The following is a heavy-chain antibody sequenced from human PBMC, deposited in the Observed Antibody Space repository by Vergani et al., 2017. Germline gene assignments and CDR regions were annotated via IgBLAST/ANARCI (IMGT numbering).Heavy chain of an antibody. V-gene: IGHV4-59*01. J-gene: IGHJ3*02. Sequence: QVQLQESGPGLVKPSETLSLTCTVSGGSISSYYWSWIRQTPGKGLEWIGYIYYSESTDYNPSLKGRLTISVDTSKNQFPLKPRSVTAADTAVYYCARGDRGGWSRGDAFDSWGQGTMVTVSS. CDR3: ARGDRGGWSRGDAFDS. D-gene: IGHD6-19*01. CDR1: GGSISSYY. CDR2: IYYSEST.